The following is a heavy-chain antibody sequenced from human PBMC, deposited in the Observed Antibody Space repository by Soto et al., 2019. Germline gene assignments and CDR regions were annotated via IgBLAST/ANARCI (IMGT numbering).Heavy chain of an antibody. V-gene: IGHV3-73*01. CDR3: TRCRKQQLAYYYYYYMDV. CDR2: IRSKANSYAT. Sequence: GGSLRLSCAASGFTFSGSAMHWVRQASGKGLEWVGRIRSKANSYATAYAASVKGRFTISRDDSKNTAYLQMNSLKTEDTAVYYCTRCRKQQLAYYYYYYMDVWGKGTTVTVS. J-gene: IGHJ6*03. CDR1: GFTFSGSA. D-gene: IGHD6-13*01.